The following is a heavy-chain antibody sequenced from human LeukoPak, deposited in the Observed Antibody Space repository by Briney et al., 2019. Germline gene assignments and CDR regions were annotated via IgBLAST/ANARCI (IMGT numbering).Heavy chain of an antibody. CDR2: IYYSGST. CDR1: GGSISSYY. V-gene: IGHV4-59*01. CDR3: ARVQAMVTGSPLATNYGMDV. J-gene: IGHJ6*02. Sequence: SSETLSLTCTVSGGSISSYYWSWIRQPPGKGLEWIGYIYYSGSTNYNPSLKSRVTISVDTSKNQFSLKLSSVTAADTAVYYCARVQAMVTGSPLATNYGMDVWGQGTTVTVSS. D-gene: IGHD5-18*01.